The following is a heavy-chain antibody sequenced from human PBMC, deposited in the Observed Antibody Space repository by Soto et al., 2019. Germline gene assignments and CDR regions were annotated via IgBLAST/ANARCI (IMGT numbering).Heavy chain of an antibody. Sequence: SETLSLTCTVCGGPISSYYWSWIRQPPGKGLEWMGYIYYSATTNYNPSLKSRVTISVDTSKNQFSLKLTSVTAADTAVYYCVRALWGPAGHKNWFDPWGQGSLVTVSS. CDR1: GGPISSYY. V-gene: IGHV4-59*01. D-gene: IGHD2-2*01. CDR3: VRALWGPAGHKNWFDP. J-gene: IGHJ5*02. CDR2: IYYSATT.